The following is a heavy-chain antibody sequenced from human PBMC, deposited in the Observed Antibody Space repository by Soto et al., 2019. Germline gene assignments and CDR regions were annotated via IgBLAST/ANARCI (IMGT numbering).Heavy chain of an antibody. D-gene: IGHD4-17*01. V-gene: IGHV3-74*01. CDR1: GFTFSNYW. CDR2: INSDGSST. J-gene: IGHJ4*02. Sequence: EAHLVESGGGLVQPGGSLRLSCAASGFTFSNYWIHWVRQAPGKGLVWVSRINSDGSSTYYADSVKGRFTISRDNAKNTVYLQMNSLRAEDTAMFYCASSARGSYGDYSWGQGTLVTVSP. CDR3: ASSARGSYGDYS.